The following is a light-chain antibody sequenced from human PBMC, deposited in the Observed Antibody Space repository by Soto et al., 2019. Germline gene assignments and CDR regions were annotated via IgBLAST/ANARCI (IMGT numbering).Light chain of an antibody. CDR2: VAS. J-gene: IGKJ4*01. Sequence: DIQMTQSPSSLSASVGDRVTITCRASQNIGRFLNWHQQTPGKAPNVLINVASTLRSGVPSRFSGSGSGTDFNLPLNSLQPEDFSTYFCQQSFTTPLTFGGGTKVDIK. CDR3: QQSFTTPLT. CDR1: QNIGRF. V-gene: IGKV1-39*01.